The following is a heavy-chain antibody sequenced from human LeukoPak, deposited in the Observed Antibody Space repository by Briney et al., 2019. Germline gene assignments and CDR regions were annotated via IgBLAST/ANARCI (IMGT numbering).Heavy chain of an antibody. Sequence: PGGSLRLSCAASGFTFSSYWMSWVRQAPGKGLEWVANIKQDGSEKYYVDSVKGRFTISRDNAKNLLYLQMNSLRAEDTAVYYCARAFSSSWTDYYYYYYMDVWGKGTTVTISS. D-gene: IGHD6-13*01. CDR3: ARAFSSSWTDYYYYYYMDV. CDR2: IKQDGSEK. V-gene: IGHV3-7*01. CDR1: GFTFSSYW. J-gene: IGHJ6*03.